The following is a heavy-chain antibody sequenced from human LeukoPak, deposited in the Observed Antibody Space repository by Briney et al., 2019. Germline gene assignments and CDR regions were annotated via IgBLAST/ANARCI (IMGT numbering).Heavy chain of an antibody. D-gene: IGHD5-12*01. J-gene: IGHJ6*02. CDR1: GGAISNYY. V-gene: IGHV4-59*12. CDR2: IYYSGST. Sequence: PSETLSLTCTVSGGAISNYYGNWIRQPPGKGLEWIWNIYYSGSTNYNPSLKSRVTISVDTSKTQFYMKLSSLTAADTAVYYCARDHTGYDSAGYYYYGMDVWGQGTTVTVSS. CDR3: ARDHTGYDSAGYYYYGMDV.